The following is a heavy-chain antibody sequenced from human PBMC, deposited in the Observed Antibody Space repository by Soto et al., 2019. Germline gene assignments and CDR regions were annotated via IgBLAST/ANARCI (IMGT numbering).Heavy chain of an antibody. CDR3: VRGGPVAGPTSSEAYHPFDF. CDR2: INPNSGGT. CDR1: GYTFSDHY. Sequence: QVQLVQSGAEVKKPGASVEVSCKTSGYTFSDHYTHWVRQAPGQGLEWMGWINPNSGGTGYAEKFQGRVTMTRDTPISTAYRRLNRLNSDDTAVYYCVRGGPVAGPTSSEAYHPFDFWGQGTLVTVSS. J-gene: IGHJ4*02. D-gene: IGHD6-19*01. V-gene: IGHV1-2*02.